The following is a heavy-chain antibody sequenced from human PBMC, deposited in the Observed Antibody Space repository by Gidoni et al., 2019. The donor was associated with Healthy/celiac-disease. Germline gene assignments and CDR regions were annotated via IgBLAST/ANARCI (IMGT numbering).Heavy chain of an antibody. CDR1: GFTFSSYA. J-gene: IGHJ6*02. Sequence: QVQLVESGGGVVQPGRSLRLSCAASGFTFSSYAMHWVRQAPGKGLEWVAVISYDGSNKYYADSVKGRFTISRDNSKNTLYLQMNSLRAEDTAVYYCARDIAYYGSGTRFYYGMDVWGQGTTVTVSS. D-gene: IGHD3-10*01. CDR3: ARDIAYYGSGTRFYYGMDV. V-gene: IGHV3-30-3*01. CDR2: ISYDGSNK.